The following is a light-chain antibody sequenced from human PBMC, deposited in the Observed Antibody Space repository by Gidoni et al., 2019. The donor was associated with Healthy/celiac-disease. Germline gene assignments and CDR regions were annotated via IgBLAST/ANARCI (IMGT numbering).Light chain of an antibody. CDR1: QSISSY. CDR3: QQSYSTPPT. J-gene: IGKJ4*02. Sequence: DIQMTQSPSSLSASLGDRVTITCRASQSISSYLNWYQQKPGKAPKLLIYAASSLQSGVPSRFSGSGSGTDFTLTISSLQPEDFANYYCQQSYSTPPTFGGGTKVEIK. CDR2: AAS. V-gene: IGKV1-39*01.